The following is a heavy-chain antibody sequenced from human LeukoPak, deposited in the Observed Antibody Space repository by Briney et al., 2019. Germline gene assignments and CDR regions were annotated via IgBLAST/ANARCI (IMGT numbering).Heavy chain of an antibody. V-gene: IGHV1-2*02. D-gene: IGHD1-26*01. J-gene: IGHJ5*01. Sequence: ASVTLSFKASGYTFTDYYIHWVRLAPGQGLEWMGWINPKSGCTNYAQKFQGRVTMTRDTSISTAYMELSRLRSDDTAVYYCAKDIVATTPWFDSWGQGTLVTVSS. CDR1: GYTFTDYY. CDR3: AKDIVATTPWFDS. CDR2: INPKSGCT.